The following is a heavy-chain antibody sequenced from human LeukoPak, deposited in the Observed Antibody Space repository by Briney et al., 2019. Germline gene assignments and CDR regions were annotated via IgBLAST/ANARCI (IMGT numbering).Heavy chain of an antibody. CDR3: ARSGSKSWGYFES. J-gene: IGHJ4*02. CDR2: IIPAFRTT. D-gene: IGHD1-26*01. Sequence: SVKVSCKASGGTFSSYVISWVRQAPGQGLEWMGRIIPAFRTTVFAQRFQGRVTMTTDESTSAAYQDLSNLTFDDTAVYYCARSGSKSWGYFESWGQGTLVTVSS. CDR1: GGTFSSYV. V-gene: IGHV1-69*05.